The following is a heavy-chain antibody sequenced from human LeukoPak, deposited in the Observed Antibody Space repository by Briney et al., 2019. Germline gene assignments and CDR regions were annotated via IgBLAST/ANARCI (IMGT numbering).Heavy chain of an antibody. Sequence: PGGSLRLSCAASGFTFSSYGMSWVRQAPGKGLEWVSYISRSGSTIYYADSVKGRFTISRDNAKNSLYLQMNSLRAEDTAVYYCARNDILTGYFDYFDYWGQGTLVTVAS. CDR3: ARNDILTGYFDYFDY. J-gene: IGHJ4*02. V-gene: IGHV3-48*04. CDR1: GFTFSSYG. CDR2: ISRSGSTI. D-gene: IGHD3-9*01.